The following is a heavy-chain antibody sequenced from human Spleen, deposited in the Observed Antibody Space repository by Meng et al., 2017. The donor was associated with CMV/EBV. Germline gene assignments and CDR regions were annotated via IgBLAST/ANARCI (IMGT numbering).Heavy chain of an antibody. D-gene: IGHD3-22*01. V-gene: IGHV3-11*04. CDR1: GFTFSDYY. CDR2: ISSSGRTT. Sequence: GESLKISCAASGFTFSDYYMSWIRQAPGKGLEWVSYISSSGRTTYYADSVKGRFTISRDNAKNSLYLQMNSLRAEDTAVYYCARVLDSSRGIDYWGQGTLVTVSS. CDR3: ARVLDSSRGIDY. J-gene: IGHJ4*02.